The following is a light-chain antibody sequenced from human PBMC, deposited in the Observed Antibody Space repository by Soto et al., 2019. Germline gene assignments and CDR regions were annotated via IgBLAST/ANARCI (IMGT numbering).Light chain of an antibody. J-gene: IGLJ2*01. CDR1: NSDVGNYNL. Sequence: QSALTQSASVSGSPGQSITISCTGTNSDVGNYNLVSWYQQHPDKAPKLIIYEGSKRPSGVSNRFSGSKSGNTASLTISGLQAEDEADYYCCSYAGSSTVVVFGGGTKVTVL. CDR3: CSYAGSSTVVV. CDR2: EGS. V-gene: IGLV2-23*03.